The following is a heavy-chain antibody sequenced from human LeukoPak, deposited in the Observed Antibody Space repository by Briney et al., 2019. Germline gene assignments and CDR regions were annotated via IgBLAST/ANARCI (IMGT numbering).Heavy chain of an antibody. CDR3: ARDYSKANWFDP. CDR2: IKPDGSEE. Sequence: GGSLRLSCAASGLPFSNYWMTWVRQTPGKGLEWVANIKPDGSEEYYVDSVEGRFTISRDNAKNSLYLQMNSLRAEDTALYHCARDYSKANWFDPWGQGTLVTVS. J-gene: IGHJ5*02. D-gene: IGHD4-11*01. V-gene: IGHV3-7*03. CDR1: GLPFSNYW.